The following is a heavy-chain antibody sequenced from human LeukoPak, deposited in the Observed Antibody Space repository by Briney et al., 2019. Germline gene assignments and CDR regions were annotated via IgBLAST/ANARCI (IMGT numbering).Heavy chain of an antibody. D-gene: IGHD1-26*01. Sequence: ASVKVSCKTSGYTFTNYDIDWVRQATGQGLEWMGWMNPKSGNTGSAQRFQGRVTMTRDTSISTAYMELISLRSEDTAVYYCARVWGAIDYWGQGTLVTVSS. CDR3: ARVWGAIDY. V-gene: IGHV1-8*01. CDR1: GYTFTNYD. J-gene: IGHJ4*02. CDR2: MNPKSGNT.